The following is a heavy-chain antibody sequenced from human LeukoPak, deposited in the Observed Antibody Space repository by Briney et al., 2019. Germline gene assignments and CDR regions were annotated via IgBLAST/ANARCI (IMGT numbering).Heavy chain of an antibody. V-gene: IGHV3-23*01. D-gene: IGHD3-10*01. Sequence: GGSLRLSCAACGFTFSSYAMSWVRQAPGKGLEWVAAISGSGGSTYYADSVKGRFTISRDNSKNTLYLQMISMRAEDTAVYYCARESSVVRGVITDFDYWGQGTLVTVSS. CDR1: GFTFSSYA. J-gene: IGHJ4*02. CDR3: ARESSVVRGVITDFDY. CDR2: ISGSGGST.